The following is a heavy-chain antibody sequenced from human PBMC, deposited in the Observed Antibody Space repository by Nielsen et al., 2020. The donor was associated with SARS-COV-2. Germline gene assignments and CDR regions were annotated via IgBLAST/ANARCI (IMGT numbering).Heavy chain of an antibody. CDR1: GDSVSSGDYS. Sequence: SETLSLTCTVSGDSVSSGDYSWSWIRQPPEKGLEWIGYIYYSGSTNYNPSLKSRVTMSIDTSKNQFSLKLTSVTAADTAVYYCARDIRRVGATLYFDYWGQGTLVTVSS. V-gene: IGHV4-61*08. D-gene: IGHD1-26*01. CDR3: ARDIRRVGATLYFDY. J-gene: IGHJ4*02. CDR2: IYYSGST.